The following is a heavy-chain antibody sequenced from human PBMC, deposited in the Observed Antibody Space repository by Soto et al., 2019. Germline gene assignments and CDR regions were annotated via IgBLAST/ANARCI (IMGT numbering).Heavy chain of an antibody. V-gene: IGHV3-21*01. J-gene: IGHJ4*02. D-gene: IGHD2-15*01. CDR1: GFTFSSYS. CDR2: ISSSSSYI. Sequence: EVQLVESGGGLVKPGGSLRLSCAASGFTFSSYSMNWVRQAPGKGLEWVSSISSSSSYIYYADSVKGRFTISRDNAKNSXXLQMNSLRAEDTAVYYCAREGRGYCSGGSCYSADYWGQGTLVTVSS. CDR3: AREGRGYCSGGSCYSADY.